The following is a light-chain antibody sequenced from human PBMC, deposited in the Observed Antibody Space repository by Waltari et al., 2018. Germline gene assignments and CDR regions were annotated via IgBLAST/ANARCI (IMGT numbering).Light chain of an antibody. V-gene: IGLV2-14*01. CDR1: SSDVGGYGW. Sequence: QSALTQPASVSGSPGQSITISCTGTSSDVGGYGWVSWYQQQSGKAPKLIIYEVKKRPSGISSRCSGSKSASTASLTISGLQAEDESEYYCISYTRRAAAYVFGTGTTVTVL. CDR2: EVK. CDR3: ISYTRRAAAYV. J-gene: IGLJ1*01.